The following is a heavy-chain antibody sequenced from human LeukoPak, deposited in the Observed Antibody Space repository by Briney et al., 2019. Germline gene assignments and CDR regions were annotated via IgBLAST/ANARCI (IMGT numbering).Heavy chain of an antibody. CDR1: EFTFSSYN. Sequence: GESLRLSCAASEFTFSSYNMNWVRQAPGKGLEWVSSISGSSAYIYYADSVKGRFTISRDNAKNSLYLQMNSLRAEDTAVYYCAREMFWSGYFANLHFDYWGQGALVTVSS. CDR2: ISGSSAYI. J-gene: IGHJ4*02. CDR3: AREMFWSGYFANLHFDY. V-gene: IGHV3-21*01. D-gene: IGHD3-3*01.